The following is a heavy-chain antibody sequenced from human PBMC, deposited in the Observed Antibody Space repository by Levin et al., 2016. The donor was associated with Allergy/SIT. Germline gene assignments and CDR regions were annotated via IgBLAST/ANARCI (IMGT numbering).Heavy chain of an antibody. Sequence: WIRQPPGKGLEWIGSIYYSGSTYYNPSLKSRVTISVDTSKNQFSLKLSSVTAADTAVYYCASITYYDFWSGYFSFDYWGQGTLVTVSS. CDR3: ASITYYDFWSGYFSFDY. V-gene: IGHV4-39*01. CDR2: IYYSGST. J-gene: IGHJ4*02. D-gene: IGHD3-3*01.